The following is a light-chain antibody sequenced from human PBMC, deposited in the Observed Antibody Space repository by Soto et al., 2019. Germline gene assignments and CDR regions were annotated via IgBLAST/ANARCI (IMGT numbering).Light chain of an antibody. CDR3: QQLNSYPWT. CDR1: QGINRF. CDR2: AAS. Sequence: DIQLTQSPSFLSASVGDRVTITCRASQGINRFLARYQQKPGKAPKLLIYAASTLQSGVPSRFSGSGSGTEFTLTISSLQPEDFATYSCQQLNSYPWTFGQGTEVEIK. J-gene: IGKJ1*01. V-gene: IGKV1-9*01.